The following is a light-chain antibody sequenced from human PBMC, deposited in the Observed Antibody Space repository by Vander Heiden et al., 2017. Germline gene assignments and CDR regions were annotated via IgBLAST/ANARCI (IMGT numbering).Light chain of an antibody. CDR3: QAWDSSTVV. CDR1: KLGYKF. CDR2: QDS. J-gene: IGLJ2*01. V-gene: IGLV3-1*01. Sequence: SYELTQPPPVSVSPGQTASITCSGEKLGYKFVCWYQQKPGQSPVLVIYQDSKRPSGIPERFSGSNSGNTATLTISGTQAMDEADYYCQAWDSSTVVFGGGTKLTVL.